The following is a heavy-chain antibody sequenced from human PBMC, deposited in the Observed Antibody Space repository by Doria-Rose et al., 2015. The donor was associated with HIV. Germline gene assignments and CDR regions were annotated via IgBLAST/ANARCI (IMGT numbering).Heavy chain of an antibody. CDR3: ARIKSSRWYHKYYFDF. V-gene: IGHV2-26*01. D-gene: IGHD6-13*01. CDR1: GASLSSPGMG. CDR2: IFSDDER. J-gene: IGHJ4*02. Sequence: QITLKESGPVLVKPTETLTLTCTVSGASLSSPGMGVSWIRQPPGKALEWLANIFSDDERTYKTSLKSRLTISRGTSKSQVVLTMTDMDPVDTATYYCARIKSSRWYHKYYFDFWGQGTLVIVSA.